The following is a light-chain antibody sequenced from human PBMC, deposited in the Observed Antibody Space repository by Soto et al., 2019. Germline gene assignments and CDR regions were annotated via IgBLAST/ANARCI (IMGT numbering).Light chain of an antibody. CDR3: QQYDIWPPYT. J-gene: IGKJ2*01. V-gene: IGKV3-15*01. Sequence: EVVMTKYSVSLSSSGVDRVTLSPRASQNIRSSLAWYQQRPGQAPRLLIYDASTRATGIPPRFSGGGSGTEFTVTISSLQSEDFAIYYCQQYDIWPPYTFGQGTKVDI. CDR2: DAS. CDR1: QNIRSS.